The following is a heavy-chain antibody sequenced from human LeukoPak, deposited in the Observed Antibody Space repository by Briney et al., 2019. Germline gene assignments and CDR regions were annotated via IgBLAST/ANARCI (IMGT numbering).Heavy chain of an antibody. V-gene: IGHV3-30*18. Sequence: GGSLRLSCAASGFTFSSYGMHWVRQAPGKGLEWVAVISYDGSNKYYADSVKGRFTISRDNSKNTLYLQMNSLRAEDTAVYCCAKEYSPLTYYYDSSGYYPDYWGQGTLVTVSS. CDR2: ISYDGSNK. CDR1: GFTFSSYG. J-gene: IGHJ4*02. D-gene: IGHD3-22*01. CDR3: AKEYSPLTYYYDSSGYYPDY.